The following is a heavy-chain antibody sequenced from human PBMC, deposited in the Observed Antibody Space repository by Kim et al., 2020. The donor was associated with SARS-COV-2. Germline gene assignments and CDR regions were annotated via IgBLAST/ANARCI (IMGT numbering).Heavy chain of an antibody. CDR3: ARVKTVVV. CDR2: SGSP. J-gene: IGHJ3*01. V-gene: IGHV4-34*01. Sequence: SGSPNYNPSLKSRVTISVDTSKNQFSLKLSSVTAADTAVYYCARVKTVVVWGQGTMVTVSS. D-gene: IGHD2-15*01.